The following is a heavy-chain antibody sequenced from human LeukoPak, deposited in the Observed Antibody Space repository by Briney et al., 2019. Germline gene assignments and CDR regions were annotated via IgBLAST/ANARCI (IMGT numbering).Heavy chain of an antibody. J-gene: IGHJ4*02. Sequence: SVQVSCQASGGTFSSYAISWVRQAPGQGLEWMGGIIPIFGTANHAQKFQGRVTITADESTSTAYMELSSLRSEDTAVYYCARATNYYDSSGYYGYWGQGTLVTVSS. V-gene: IGHV1-69*13. CDR2: IIPIFGTA. CDR1: GGTFSSYA. D-gene: IGHD3-22*01. CDR3: ARATNYYDSSGYYGY.